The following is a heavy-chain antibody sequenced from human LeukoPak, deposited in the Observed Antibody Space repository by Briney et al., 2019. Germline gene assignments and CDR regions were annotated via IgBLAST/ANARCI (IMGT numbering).Heavy chain of an antibody. D-gene: IGHD6-19*01. Sequence: SVKVSCKASGGTFSSYAISWVRQAPGQGLEWMGGITPIFGTANYAQKFQGRVTITADKSTSTAYMELSSLRSEDTAVYYCAGAQVWLVLDYWGQGTLVTVSS. J-gene: IGHJ4*02. V-gene: IGHV1-69*06. CDR1: GGTFSSYA. CDR2: ITPIFGTA. CDR3: AGAQVWLVLDY.